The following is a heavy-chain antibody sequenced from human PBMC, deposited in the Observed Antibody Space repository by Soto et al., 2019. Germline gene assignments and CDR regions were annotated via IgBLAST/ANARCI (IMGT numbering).Heavy chain of an antibody. V-gene: IGHV4-30-2*01. D-gene: IGHD4-4*01. Sequence: PSETLSLTCAVSGGSISSGGYSWSWIRQPPGKGLEWIGYIYHSGSTYYNPSLKSRVTISVDRSKNQFSLKLSSVTAADTAVYYCARGMTTVTTIEYWGQGTLVTVSS. CDR2: IYHSGST. CDR3: ARGMTTVTTIEY. CDR1: GGSISSGGYS. J-gene: IGHJ4*02.